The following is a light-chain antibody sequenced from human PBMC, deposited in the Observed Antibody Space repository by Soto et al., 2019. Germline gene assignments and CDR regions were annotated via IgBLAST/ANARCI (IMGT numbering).Light chain of an antibody. CDR3: VLYMGSGIWV. CDR1: SGSVSSSYY. V-gene: IGLV8-61*01. J-gene: IGLJ3*02. Sequence: QAVVTQEPSFSVSPGRTVTLTCGLSSGSVSSSYYPSWYQQTPGQSPRTLIYTTNTRSSVVPDRFSGSIVGNKAALTITGAQADDESDYYCVLYMGSGIWVFGGGTKLTVL. CDR2: TTN.